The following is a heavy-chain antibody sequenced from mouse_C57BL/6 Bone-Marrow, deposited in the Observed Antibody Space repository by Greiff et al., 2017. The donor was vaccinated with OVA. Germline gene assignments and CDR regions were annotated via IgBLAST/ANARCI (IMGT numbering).Heavy chain of an antibody. CDR2: IYPGDGDT. J-gene: IGHJ3*01. D-gene: IGHD1-1*01. CDR1: GYAFSSYW. CDR3: ARAYYYGSSYFAY. Sequence: QVQLQQSGAELVKPGASVKISCKASGYAFSSYWMNWVKQRPGKGLEWIGQIYPGDGDTNYNGKFKGKATLTADKSSSPAYMQLSSLTSEDSAVYFCARAYYYGSSYFAYWGQGTLVTVSA. V-gene: IGHV1-80*01.